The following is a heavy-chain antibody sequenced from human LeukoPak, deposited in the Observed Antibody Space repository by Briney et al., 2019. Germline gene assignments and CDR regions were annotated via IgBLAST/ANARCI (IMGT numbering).Heavy chain of an antibody. V-gene: IGHV3-21*01. D-gene: IGHD4-17*01. J-gene: IGHJ3*02. Sequence: PGGSLRLSCAASGFTFSSYSMNWVRQAPGKGLEWVSSISSSSYIYYADSVKGRFTISRDNAKNSLYLQMNSLRAEDTAVYYCARLSTVDAFDIWGQGTMVTVSS. CDR2: ISSSSYI. CDR1: GFTFSSYS. CDR3: ARLSTVDAFDI.